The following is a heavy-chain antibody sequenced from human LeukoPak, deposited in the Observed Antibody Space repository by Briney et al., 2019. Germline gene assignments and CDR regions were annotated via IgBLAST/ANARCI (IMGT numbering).Heavy chain of an antibody. J-gene: IGHJ4*02. CDR1: GFTFSSYS. D-gene: IGHD2-15*01. CDR3: ARESYCSGGSCYDY. CDR2: ISSSSSTI. V-gene: IGHV3-48*01. Sequence: GGSLRLSCAASGFTFSSYSMNWVRQAPGKGLEWVSYISSSSSTIYYADSVKGRFTISRDNAKNSLYLQMNSLRAEDTAVYYCARESYCSGGSCYDYWGQGTLVTASS.